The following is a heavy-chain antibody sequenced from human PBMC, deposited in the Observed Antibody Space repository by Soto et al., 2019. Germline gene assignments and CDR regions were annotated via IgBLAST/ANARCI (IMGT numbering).Heavy chain of an antibody. CDR3: AHQNYDFWSGYYTANNWFDP. Sequence: QITLKESGPTLVKPTQTLTLTCTFSGFSLSTSGVGVGWIRQPPGKALEWLALIYWDDDKRYSPSLKSRLTITKDTSKNQVVLTITNMDPVDTATYYCAHQNYDFWSGYYTANNWFDPWGQGTLVTVSS. D-gene: IGHD3-3*01. V-gene: IGHV2-5*02. CDR1: GFSLSTSGVG. J-gene: IGHJ5*02. CDR2: IYWDDDK.